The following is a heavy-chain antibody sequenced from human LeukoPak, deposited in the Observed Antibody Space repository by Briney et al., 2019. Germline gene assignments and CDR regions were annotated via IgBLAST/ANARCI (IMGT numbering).Heavy chain of an antibody. CDR1: GGSISSSSYY. CDR2: IYYSGST. J-gene: IGHJ4*02. V-gene: IGHV4-39*01. D-gene: IGHD1-26*01. CDR3: ARLRWELLAYYFDY. Sequence: AETLSLTCTVSGGSISSSSYYWGWIRQPPGKVLEWIGSIYYSGSTYYNPSLKSRVTISVDTSKNQFSLKLSPVTAADTAVYYCARLRWELLAYYFDYWGQGTLVTVSS.